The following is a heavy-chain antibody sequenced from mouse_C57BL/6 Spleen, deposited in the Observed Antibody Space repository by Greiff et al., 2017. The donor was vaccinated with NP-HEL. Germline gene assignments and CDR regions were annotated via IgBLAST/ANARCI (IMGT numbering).Heavy chain of an antibody. CDR3: ARSDPSIYDGWYFDY. J-gene: IGHJ2*01. CDR1: GYAFSSSW. CDR2: IYPGDGDT. D-gene: IGHD2-3*01. Sequence: LVESGPELVKPGASVKISCKASGYAFSSSWMNWVKQRPGKGLEWIGRIYPGDGDTNYNGKFKGKATLTADKSSSTAYMQLSSLTSEDSAVYFCARSDPSIYDGWYFDYWGQGTTLTVSS. V-gene: IGHV1-82*01.